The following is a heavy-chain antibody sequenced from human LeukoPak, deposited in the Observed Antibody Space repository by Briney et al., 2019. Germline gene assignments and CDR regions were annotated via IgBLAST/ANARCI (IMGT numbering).Heavy chain of an antibody. CDR1: GFTFSSSA. CDR2: INSDGSST. D-gene: IGHD3-10*01. V-gene: IGHV3-74*01. J-gene: IGHJ4*02. CDR3: ASITMVRGVIHN. Sequence: GGSLRLSCAASGFTFSSSAMSWVRQVPGKGLEWVSGINSDGSSTSYADSVKGRFTISRDNAKNTLYLQMNSPRAEDTAVYYCASITMVRGVIHNWGQGTLVTVSS.